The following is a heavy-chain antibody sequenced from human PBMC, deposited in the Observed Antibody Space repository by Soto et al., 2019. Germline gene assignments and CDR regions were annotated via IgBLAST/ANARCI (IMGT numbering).Heavy chain of an antibody. CDR2: ISSNGGTT. CDR1: GFTFSSYD. CDR3: VRRVSGNYDY. J-gene: IGHJ4*02. Sequence: EVQLAESGGGMVQPGGSLRLSCVASGFTFSSYDMHWVRQAPGKGLEYVLSISSNGGTTYYGNSVKGRFTISRDNSTNTLYLQMGSLRADDMAVYYCVRRVSGNYDYWGQGTLVTVSS. V-gene: IGHV3-64*01. D-gene: IGHD1-7*01.